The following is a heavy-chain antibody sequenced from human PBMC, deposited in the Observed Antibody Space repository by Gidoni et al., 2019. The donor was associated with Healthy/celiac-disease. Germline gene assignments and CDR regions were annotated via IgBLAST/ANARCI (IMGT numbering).Heavy chain of an antibody. J-gene: IGHJ6*02. Sequence: QVQLVQSGAEVKKPGASVKVSCKASGYTFTGYSMHWVRQAPGQGLEWMGWINPNSGGTNYAQKFQGWVTMTRDTSISTAYMELSRLRSDDTAVYYCAREYSGSYYLGYYYYGMDAWGQGTTVTVSS. CDR2: INPNSGGT. V-gene: IGHV1-2*04. CDR1: GYTFTGYS. CDR3: AREYSGSYYLGYYYYGMDA. D-gene: IGHD1-26*01.